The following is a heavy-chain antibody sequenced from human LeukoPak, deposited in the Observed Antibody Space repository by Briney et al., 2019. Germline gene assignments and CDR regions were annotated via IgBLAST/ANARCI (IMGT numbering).Heavy chain of an antibody. V-gene: IGHV1-18*01. CDR3: ARAGSGSYYNDAFDI. D-gene: IGHD3-10*01. J-gene: IGHJ3*02. CDR2: IGGFNGDT. Sequence: ASVKVSCKASGYNFKIYDIIWLRQAPGQGLEWMGWIGGFNGDTSYAQNLQDRLTMTTDTSTTTTYMELSRLRSDDTAVYYCARAGSGSYYNDAFDIWGQGTMVTVSS. CDR1: GYNFKIYD.